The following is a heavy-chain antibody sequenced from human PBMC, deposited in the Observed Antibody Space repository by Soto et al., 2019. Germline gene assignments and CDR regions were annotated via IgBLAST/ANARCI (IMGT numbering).Heavy chain of an antibody. V-gene: IGHV5-51*01. CDR3: ARSPVVAAIDYYGMDV. Sequence: GESLKISCKGSGYIFTNYWIGWVRQMPGRGLEWMGIIHPDDSDTKYNPSFQGQVTFSADKSITTAYLHWSSLKASDTAIYYCARSPVVAAIDYYGMDVWGQGTTVTVSS. CDR2: IHPDDSDT. D-gene: IGHD2-15*01. J-gene: IGHJ6*02. CDR1: GYIFTNYW.